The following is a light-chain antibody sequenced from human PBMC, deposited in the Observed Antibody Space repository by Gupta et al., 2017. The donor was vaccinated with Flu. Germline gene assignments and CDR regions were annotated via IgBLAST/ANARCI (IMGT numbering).Light chain of an antibody. CDR3: SSYTSSYTFV. CDR2: EVR. J-gene: IGLJ1*01. Sequence: TSSDVGTYNRVSWYQQSPGTAPKLMIYEVRNRPSGVPDRCSGSKSGNTASLTISGLQGEDESDYYCSSYTSSYTFVFGTGTKVTVL. V-gene: IGLV2-18*02. CDR1: SSDVGTYNR.